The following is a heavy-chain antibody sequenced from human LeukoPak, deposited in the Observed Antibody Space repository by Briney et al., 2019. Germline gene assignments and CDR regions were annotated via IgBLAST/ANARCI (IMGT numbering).Heavy chain of an antibody. D-gene: IGHD3-3*01. Sequence: GGSLRLSCEASGIIFSRAWMTWVRQAPGKGPEWVGRIKSKIDGATADYAAPVKGRFAISRDDSENTLYLQMNSLKIEDTAMYYCAKLRALRFPDSWGQGTLVTVSS. V-gene: IGHV3-15*01. CDR1: GIIFSRAW. CDR2: IKSKIDGATA. J-gene: IGHJ4*02. CDR3: AKLRALRFPDS.